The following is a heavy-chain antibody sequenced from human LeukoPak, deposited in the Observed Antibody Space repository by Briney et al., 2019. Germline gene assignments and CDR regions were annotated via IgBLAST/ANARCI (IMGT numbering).Heavy chain of an antibody. CDR3: ARGLGNVQLGVVYYYYYGMDV. V-gene: IGHV3-30-3*01. CDR1: GFTFSSYA. J-gene: IGHJ6*02. D-gene: IGHD3-3*01. Sequence: PGGSLRLSCAASGFTFSSYAMHWVRQAPGKGLEWVAVISYDGSNKYYADSVKGRFTISRDNSKNTLYLQMNSLRAEDTAVYYCARGLGNVQLGVVYYYYYGMDVWGQGTTVTVSS. CDR2: ISYDGSNK.